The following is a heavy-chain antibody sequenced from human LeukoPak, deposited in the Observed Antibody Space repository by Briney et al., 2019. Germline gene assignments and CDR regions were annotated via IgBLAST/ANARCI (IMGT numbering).Heavy chain of an antibody. CDR2: IWYDGSNK. V-gene: IGHV3-33*01. D-gene: IGHD5-18*01. J-gene: IGHJ4*02. CDR1: GFTFSSYG. CDR3: ARDRGGSGYSYAYYFDY. Sequence: GGSLRLSCAASGFTFSSYGMHWVRQAPGKGLEWVAVIWYDGSNKYYADSVKGRFTIPRDNSKNTLYLQMNSLRAEDTAVYYCARDRGGSGYSYAYYFDYWGQGTLVTVSS.